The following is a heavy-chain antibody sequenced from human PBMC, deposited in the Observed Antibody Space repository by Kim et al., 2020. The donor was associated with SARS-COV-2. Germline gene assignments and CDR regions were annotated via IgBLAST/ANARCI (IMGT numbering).Heavy chain of an antibody. CDR1: GFTFSDYY. D-gene: IGHD6-13*01. CDR2: ISSSGSTI. V-gene: IGHV3-11*01. CDR3: ARDQTSIAAAGPGFGY. Sequence: GGSLRLSCAASGFTFSDYYMSWIRQAPGKGLEWVSYISSSGSTIYYADSVKGRFTISRDNAKNSLYLQMNSLRAEDTAVYYCARDQTSIAAAGPGFGYWGQGTLVTVSS. J-gene: IGHJ4*02.